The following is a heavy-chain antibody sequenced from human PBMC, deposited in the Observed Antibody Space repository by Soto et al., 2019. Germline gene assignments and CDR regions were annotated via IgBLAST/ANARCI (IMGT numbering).Heavy chain of an antibody. CDR2: ISSSSSTI. Sequence: GGSLRLSCAASGFTFSSYSMNWVRQAPGKGLEWVSYISSSSSTIYYADSVKGRFTISRDNAKNSLYLQMNSLRAEDTAVYYCARANVGDAFDIWGQGTMVTVSS. D-gene: IGHD7-27*01. CDR3: ARANVGDAFDI. CDR1: GFTFSSYS. J-gene: IGHJ3*02. V-gene: IGHV3-48*01.